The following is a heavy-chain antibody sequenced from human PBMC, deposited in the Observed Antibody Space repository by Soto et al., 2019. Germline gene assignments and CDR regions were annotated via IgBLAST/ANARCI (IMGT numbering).Heavy chain of an antibody. Sequence: QVQLVESGGGVVQPGRSLRLSCAASGFTFSSYAMHWVRQAPGKGLEWVAVISYDGSNKYYADSVKGRFTISRDNSKNTVYLQMNSLRAEDTAVYYCARDQAGDYVYDYWGQGTLVTVSS. CDR2: ISYDGSNK. CDR3: ARDQAGDYVYDY. CDR1: GFTFSSYA. J-gene: IGHJ4*02. V-gene: IGHV3-30-3*01. D-gene: IGHD4-17*01.